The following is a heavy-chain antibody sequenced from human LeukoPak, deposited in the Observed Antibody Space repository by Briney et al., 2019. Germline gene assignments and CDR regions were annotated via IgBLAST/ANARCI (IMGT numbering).Heavy chain of an antibody. CDR1: GFTFSSYA. Sequence: PGGSLRLSCAASGFTFSSYAMSWVRQAPGKGLEWVSAISGSGGSTPYADSVKGRFTISGDNSKNTLYLQMNSLRAEDTAVYYCAKDGEVYYYYYYMDVWGKGTTVTVSS. CDR2: ISGSGGST. J-gene: IGHJ6*03. D-gene: IGHD3-3*01. V-gene: IGHV3-23*01. CDR3: AKDGEVYYYYYYMDV.